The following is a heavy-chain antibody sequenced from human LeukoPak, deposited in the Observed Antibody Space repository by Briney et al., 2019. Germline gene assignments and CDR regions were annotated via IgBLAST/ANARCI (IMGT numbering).Heavy chain of an antibody. J-gene: IGHJ4*02. V-gene: IGHV1-69*13. CDR3: ARSEHYYDSSGYYYFDY. CDR1: GGTFSSYA. Sequence: ASVKVSCKASGGTFSSYAISWVRQAPGQGLEWMGGIIPIFGTANYAQKFQGRVTITADESTSTAHMELSSLRSEDTAVYYCARSEHYYDSSGYYYFDYWGQGTLVTVSS. D-gene: IGHD3-22*01. CDR2: IIPIFGTA.